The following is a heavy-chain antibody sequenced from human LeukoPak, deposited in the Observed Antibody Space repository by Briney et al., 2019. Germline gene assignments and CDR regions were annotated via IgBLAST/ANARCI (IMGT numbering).Heavy chain of an antibody. CDR1: GFTFSSSG. J-gene: IGHJ4*02. V-gene: IGHV3-30*02. CDR2: ISNDGSNR. Sequence: PGGSLRLSCAASGFTFSSSGMHWVRQAPGKGLEWVAFISNDGSNRYYADPVKGRFTISRDNSKNTLYLQMNSLRAEDTAVYYCAKETRGSYSDYWGQGTLVTVSS. CDR3: AKETRGSYSDY. D-gene: IGHD5-12*01.